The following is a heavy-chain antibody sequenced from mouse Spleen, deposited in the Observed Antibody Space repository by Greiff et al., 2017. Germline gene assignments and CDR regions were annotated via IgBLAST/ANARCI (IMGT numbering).Heavy chain of an antibody. J-gene: IGHJ1*01. CDR1: GYSITSDYA. V-gene: IGHV3-2*02. CDR3: ARRRDYWYFDV. Sequence: EVKLMESGPGLVKPSQSLSLTCTVTGYSITSDYAWNWIRQFPGNKLEWMGYISYSGSTSYNPSLKSRISITRDTSKNQLFLQLNSVTTEDTATYYCARRRDYWYFDVWGAGTTVTVSS. CDR2: ISYSGST.